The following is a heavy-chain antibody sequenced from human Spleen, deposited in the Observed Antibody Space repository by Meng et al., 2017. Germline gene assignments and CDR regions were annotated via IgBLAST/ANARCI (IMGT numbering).Heavy chain of an antibody. V-gene: IGHV3-23*01. CDR2: ISGSGGST. Sequence: GGSLRLSCAASGFTFSSYAMSWVRQAPGKGLEWVSAISGSGGSTYYADSVKGRFTISRDNFKNTLYLQMNSLRAEDTAVYYCAKEIVLRYFDWRSVNYYYGMDVWGQGTTVTVSS. D-gene: IGHD3-9*01. CDR3: AKEIVLRYFDWRSVNYYYGMDV. J-gene: IGHJ6*02. CDR1: GFTFSSYA.